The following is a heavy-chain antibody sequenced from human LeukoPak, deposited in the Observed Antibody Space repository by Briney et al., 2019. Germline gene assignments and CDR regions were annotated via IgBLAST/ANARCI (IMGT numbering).Heavy chain of an antibody. V-gene: IGHV4-39*07. J-gene: IGHJ4*02. Sequence: TSETLSLTCTVSGDSISSSNCYWGWIRQPPGKGLEWIGSIYHSGSTYYNPSLKSRVTISVDTSKNQFSLKLSSVTAADTAVYYCARGSIGRRGTRGIAVAGTDYWGQGTLVTVSS. D-gene: IGHD6-19*01. CDR2: IYHSGST. CDR1: GDSISSSNCY. CDR3: ARGSIGRRGTRGIAVAGTDY.